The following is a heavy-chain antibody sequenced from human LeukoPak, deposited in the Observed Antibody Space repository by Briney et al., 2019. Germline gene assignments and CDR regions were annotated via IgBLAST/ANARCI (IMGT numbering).Heavy chain of an antibody. D-gene: IGHD3-9*01. CDR1: GGSISNSDYY. CDR2: IYYSGST. J-gene: IGHJ6*03. Sequence: SETLSLTCTVSGGSISNSDYYWSWIRQPPGKGLEWIGYIYYSGSTYYDPSLKSRVTMSVDTSKNQFSLKLISVTAADTALYYCARSTSYDLLTEYYYYFMDVWGKGTTVTVSS. V-gene: IGHV4-30-4*08. CDR3: ARSTSYDLLTEYYYYFMDV.